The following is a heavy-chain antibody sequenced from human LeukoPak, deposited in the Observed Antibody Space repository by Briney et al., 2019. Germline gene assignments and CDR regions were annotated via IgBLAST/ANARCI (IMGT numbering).Heavy chain of an antibody. D-gene: IGHD1-7*01. CDR1: EFTLSTLA. V-gene: IGHV3-23*01. CDR2: SSRSGGAT. Sequence: AGGSLRLSCAAFEFTLSTLAMSWVRQAPGKGLEWVSASSRSGGATYYADSVKGRFTISRDNSKNTLYLQMNSLRAEDTAVYYCAKSRYNWNYYFDYWGQGTLVTVSS. CDR3: AKSRYNWNYYFDY. J-gene: IGHJ4*02.